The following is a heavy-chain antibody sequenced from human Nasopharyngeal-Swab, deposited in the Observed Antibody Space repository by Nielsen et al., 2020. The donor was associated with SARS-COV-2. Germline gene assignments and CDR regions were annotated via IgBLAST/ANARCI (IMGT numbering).Heavy chain of an antibody. J-gene: IGHJ4*02. D-gene: IGHD1-26*01. CDR3: ARGSGSYKEILFDY. CDR2: ISYDGSNK. CDR1: GFTFSSYG. V-gene: IGHV3-30*03. Sequence: GESLKISCAASGFTFSSYGMHWVRQAPGKGPEWVAVISYDGSNKYYADSVKGRFTISRDNSKNTLYLQMNSLRAEDTAVYYCARGSGSYKEILFDYWGQGTLVTVSS.